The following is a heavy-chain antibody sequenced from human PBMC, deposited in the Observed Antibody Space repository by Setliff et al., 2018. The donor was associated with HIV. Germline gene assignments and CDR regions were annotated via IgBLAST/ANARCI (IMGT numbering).Heavy chain of an antibody. CDR1: GGSYSGYY. D-gene: IGHD3-10*01. CDR2: INHSGST. Sequence: LSLTCAVYGGSYSGYYWSWIRQPPGKGLEWIGEINHSGSTNYNPSLKSRVTISVDTSKKQFILKLTSVTAADTAVYYCARGRGVIKEKPFDEWGQGTLVTVSS. J-gene: IGHJ4*02. V-gene: IGHV4-34*01. CDR3: ARGRGVIKEKPFDE.